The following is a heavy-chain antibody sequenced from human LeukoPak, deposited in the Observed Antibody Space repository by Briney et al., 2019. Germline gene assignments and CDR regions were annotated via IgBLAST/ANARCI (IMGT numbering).Heavy chain of an antibody. J-gene: IGHJ6*03. V-gene: IGHV1-69*05. CDR2: IIPIFGTA. D-gene: IGHD3-3*01. CDR3: ARASGPNVYYYYYMDV. CDR1: GGTFSSYA. Sequence: ASVKVSCKASGGTFSSYAISWVRQPPGQGLEWMGGIIPIFGTANYAQKFQGRVTITTDESTSTAYMELSSLRSEDTAVYYCARASGPNVYYYYYMDVWGKGTTVTVSS.